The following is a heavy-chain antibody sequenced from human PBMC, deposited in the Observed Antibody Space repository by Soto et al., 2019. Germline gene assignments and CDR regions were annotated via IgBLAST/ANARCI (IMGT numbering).Heavy chain of an antibody. J-gene: IGHJ5*02. Sequence: PGESLKISCKGSGYNFATSWIGWIRQIPGKGLEWMGIIYPGDSDDRYNPSFEGQVTISADKSINTAYLHWSSLKASDTALYYCAKHRLDDVGGPPKYWFDPWGQGTLVTVSS. CDR1: GYNFATSW. CDR3: AKHRLDDVGGPPKYWFDP. V-gene: IGHV5-51*01. D-gene: IGHD3-16*01. CDR2: IYPGDSDD.